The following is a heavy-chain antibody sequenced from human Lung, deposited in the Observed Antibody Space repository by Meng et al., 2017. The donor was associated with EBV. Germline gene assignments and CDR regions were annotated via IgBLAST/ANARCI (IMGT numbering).Heavy chain of an antibody. V-gene: IGHV4-4*02. D-gene: IGHD5-12*01. J-gene: IGHJ4*02. CDR1: GASISNNNW. Sequence: QVQLQGSGPGLVKPSGTLSLSCAVSGASISNNNWWSWVRQPPGKGLEWIGEISHSGTTNYTPSLKSRVTISVDKSKNQFSLKLTSVTAADTAVYYCARIEGYDRLYYFGQWGRGTLVTVSS. CDR2: ISHSGTT. CDR3: ARIEGYDRLYYFGQ.